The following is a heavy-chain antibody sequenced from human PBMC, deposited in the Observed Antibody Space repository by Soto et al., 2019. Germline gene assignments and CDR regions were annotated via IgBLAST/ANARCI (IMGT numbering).Heavy chain of an antibody. CDR1: GFTFISYA. CDR3: ARARYYGSGSYSYYYYGMDV. CDR2: ISYDGSNK. J-gene: IGHJ6*02. V-gene: IGHV3-30-3*01. D-gene: IGHD3-10*01. Sequence: GGPLRLSCAAAGFTFISYAMHWVRQAPGKGLEWVAVISYDGSNKYYADSVKGRFTISRDNSKNTLYLQMNSLRAEDTAVYYCARARYYGSGSYSYYYYGMDVWGQGTTVTVS.